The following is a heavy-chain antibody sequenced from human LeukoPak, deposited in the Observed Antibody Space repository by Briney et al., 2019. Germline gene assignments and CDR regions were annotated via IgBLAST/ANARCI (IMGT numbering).Heavy chain of an antibody. CDR3: ASLPSGKYYYGMDV. CDR1: GYTLSELS. J-gene: IGHJ6*02. CDR2: FDPEDGET. D-gene: IGHD1-26*01. V-gene: IGHV1-24*01. Sequence: ASVKVSCKVSGYTLSELSMHWVRQAPGKGLEWMGGFDPEDGETIYAQKFQGGVTMTEDTSTDTAYMELSSLRSEDTAVYYCASLPSGKYYYGMDVWGQGTTVTVSS.